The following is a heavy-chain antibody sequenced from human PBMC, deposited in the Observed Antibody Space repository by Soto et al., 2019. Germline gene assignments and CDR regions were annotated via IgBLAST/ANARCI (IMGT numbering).Heavy chain of an antibody. J-gene: IGHJ6*02. CDR1: GFTFSSYS. V-gene: IGHV3-21*01. D-gene: IGHD6-6*01. CDR3: ASDLLEYSSTLNYGMDV. CDR2: ISSSSRYI. Sequence: GGSLRLSCAASGFTFSSYSMNWVRQAPGKGLEWVSSISSSSRYIYYADSMKGRFTISRDNAKNSLYLQMNSMRVEAEAVSYCASDLLEYSSTLNYGMDVWGQGTKVTVSS.